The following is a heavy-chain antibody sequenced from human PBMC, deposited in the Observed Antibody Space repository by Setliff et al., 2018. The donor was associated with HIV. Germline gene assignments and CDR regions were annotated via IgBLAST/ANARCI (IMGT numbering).Heavy chain of an antibody. D-gene: IGHD2-2*01. CDR3: TRDLNLPGGEDFDF. CDR1: GFTFSIYT. CDR2: LSGDSNHI. Sequence: LRLSCAASGFTFSIYTLNWVRQAPGKGLEGVSSLSGDSNHIYYADSVQGRFTISRDNAKNSVYLQMNSLRAEDTAMYYCTRDLNLPGGEDFDFWGQGTMVTVSS. J-gene: IGHJ3*01. V-gene: IGHV3-21*01.